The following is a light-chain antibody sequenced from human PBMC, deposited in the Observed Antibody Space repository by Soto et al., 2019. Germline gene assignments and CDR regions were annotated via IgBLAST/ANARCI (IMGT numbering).Light chain of an antibody. V-gene: IGLV2-11*01. CDR1: SSDVGGYNY. Sequence: QSVLTQPRSVSGSPGQSVTISCTGTSSDVGGYNYVSWYQQHPGKAPKLMIYDVSKRPSGVPDRFSGSKSGNTASLTITGLQAEDEADYYCCSYACSNTFEVVFGGGTKVTVL. CDR2: DVS. J-gene: IGLJ2*01. CDR3: CSYACSNTFEVV.